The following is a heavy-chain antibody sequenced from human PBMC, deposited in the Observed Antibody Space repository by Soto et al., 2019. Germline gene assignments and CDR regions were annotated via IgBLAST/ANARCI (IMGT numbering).Heavy chain of an antibody. CDR1: GYTLNSYA. J-gene: IGHJ5*02. Sequence: ASVKVSCKASGYTLNSYAMHWVRQAPGQRLEWMGWINAGNGNTKYSQKFQGRVTITRDTSASTAYMELSSLRSEDTAVYYCARGDSSSWYFWFDPWGQGTLVTVSS. CDR2: INAGNGNT. D-gene: IGHD6-13*01. CDR3: ARGDSSSWYFWFDP. V-gene: IGHV1-3*01.